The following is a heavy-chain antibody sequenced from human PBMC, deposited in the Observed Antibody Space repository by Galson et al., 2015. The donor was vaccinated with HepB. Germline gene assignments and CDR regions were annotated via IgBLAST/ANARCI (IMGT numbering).Heavy chain of an antibody. CDR1: GFTFSNYN. Sequence: SLRLSCAASGFTFSNYNMNWVRQAPGKGLEWVSFISNSLITISNEDSVKGRFTISRDNAKNSLFLQMNSLRDEDTAVYYCARADAMRGFDLWGRGTLVTVSS. D-gene: IGHD2-2*01. CDR3: ARADAMRGFDL. J-gene: IGHJ2*01. V-gene: IGHV3-48*02. CDR2: ISNSLITI.